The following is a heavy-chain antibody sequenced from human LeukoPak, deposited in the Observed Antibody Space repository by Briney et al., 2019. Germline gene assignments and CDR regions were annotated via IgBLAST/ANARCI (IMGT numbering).Heavy chain of an antibody. Sequence: SVKVSCKASGGTFSNYAISWVRQAPGQGLEWMGGIIPIFGTANYAQKFQGRDTITTDESTSTAYMELSSLRSEDTAVYYCARGLWELLGGHYYYYYMDVWGKGTTVTVSS. CDR3: ARGLWELLGGHYYYYYMDV. D-gene: IGHD1-26*01. CDR1: GGTFSNYA. J-gene: IGHJ6*03. V-gene: IGHV1-69*05. CDR2: IIPIFGTA.